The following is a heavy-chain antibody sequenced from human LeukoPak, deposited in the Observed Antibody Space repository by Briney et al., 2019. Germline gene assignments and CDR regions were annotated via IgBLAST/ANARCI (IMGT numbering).Heavy chain of an antibody. V-gene: IGHV3-7*05. D-gene: IGHD1-7*01. CDR3: ARDLSISLPDPGELDY. J-gene: IGHJ4*02. Sequence: GSLRLSCAASGFKFNFYWMSWVRQAPGKGLEWVANINQDGSETYYVDSVRGRFTISRENAKNSVNLQMDSLRAEDTAVYYCARDLSISLPDPGELDYWGQGTVVTVSS. CDR1: GFKFNFYW. CDR2: INQDGSET.